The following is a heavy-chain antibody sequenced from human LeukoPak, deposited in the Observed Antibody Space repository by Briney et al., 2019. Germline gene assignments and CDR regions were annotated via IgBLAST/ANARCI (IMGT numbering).Heavy chain of an antibody. CDR3: AKEAGYSSSSFEY. Sequence: GGSLRLSCAASRFTFSSYNMNWVRQAPRKGLEWVSAITSGSSYIYYADSVKGRFTISRDNAKNTLYLQMNSLRAEDTAVYYCAKEAGYSSSSFEYWGQGTLVTVSS. CDR1: RFTFSSYN. V-gene: IGHV3-21*04. J-gene: IGHJ4*02. CDR2: ITSGSSYI. D-gene: IGHD6-6*01.